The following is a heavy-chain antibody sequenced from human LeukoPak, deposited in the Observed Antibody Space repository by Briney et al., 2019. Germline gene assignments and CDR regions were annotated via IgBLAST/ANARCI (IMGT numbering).Heavy chain of an antibody. CDR2: IYYSGST. D-gene: IGHD1-26*01. Sequence: SETLSLTCTVSGGSISSYYWNWIRQPPGKGLEWIGYIYYSGSTNYNPSLKSRVTISVDTSKNQFSLKLSSVTAADTAVYYCARADAGSRWPYDYYYGMDVWGQGTTVTVSS. J-gene: IGHJ6*02. CDR3: ARADAGSRWPYDYYYGMDV. CDR1: GGSISSYY. V-gene: IGHV4-59*01.